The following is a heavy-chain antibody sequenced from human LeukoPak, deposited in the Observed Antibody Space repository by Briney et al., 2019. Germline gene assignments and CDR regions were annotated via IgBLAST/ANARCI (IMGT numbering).Heavy chain of an antibody. D-gene: IGHD5-18*01. CDR1: GGSISSGGYS. CDR2: IYHSGST. CDR3: ARADTAMVGGVFDY. V-gene: IGHV4-30-2*01. J-gene: IGHJ4*02. Sequence: SETLSLTCAVSGGSISSGGYSWSWIRQPPGKGLEWIGYIYHSGSTYYNPSLKSRVTISVDRSKNQFSLKLSSVTAADTAVYYCARADTAMVGGVFDYWGQGTLVTVSS.